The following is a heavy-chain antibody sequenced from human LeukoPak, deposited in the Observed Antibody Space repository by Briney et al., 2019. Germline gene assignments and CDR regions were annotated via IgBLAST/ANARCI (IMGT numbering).Heavy chain of an antibody. J-gene: IGHJ5*02. CDR2: ISAYNGNT. CDR1: GGTFSSYA. V-gene: IGHV1-18*01. CDR3: ARVLMVRGVNNWFDP. D-gene: IGHD3-10*01. Sequence: GASVKVSCKASGGTFSSYAISWVRQAPGQGLERMGWISAYNGNTNYAQKLQGRVTMTTDTSTSTAYMELRSLRSDDTAVYYCARVLMVRGVNNWFDPWGQGTLVTVSS.